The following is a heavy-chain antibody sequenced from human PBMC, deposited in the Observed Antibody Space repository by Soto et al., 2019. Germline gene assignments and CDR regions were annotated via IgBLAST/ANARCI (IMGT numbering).Heavy chain of an antibody. CDR1: GGSFSGYY. D-gene: IGHD3-9*01. Sequence: SETLSLTCAVYGGSFSGYYWNWIRQPPGKGLEWIGEINHSGSTNYNPSLKSRVTISVDTSKNQFSPKLSSVTAADTAVYYCARVVRLRYFDWLSPYFDYWGQGTLVTVSS. J-gene: IGHJ4*02. CDR3: ARVVRLRYFDWLSPYFDY. CDR2: INHSGST. V-gene: IGHV4-34*01.